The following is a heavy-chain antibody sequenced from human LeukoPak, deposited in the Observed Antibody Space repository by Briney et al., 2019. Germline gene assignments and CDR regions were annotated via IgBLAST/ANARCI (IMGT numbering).Heavy chain of an antibody. D-gene: IGHD3-9*01. CDR1: GGTFSSYA. CDR2: IITIFGTA. V-gene: IGHV1-69*01. Sequence: VASVKVSCKTSGGTFSSYAISWVRQAPGQGLEWMGGIITIFGTAKYAQKFQGRVTITADESTTTAYMELSSLRSEDTAVYYCARDSLTYYDILTGYYYYYYYMDVWGKGTTVTVSS. CDR3: ARDSLTYYDILTGYYYYYYYMDV. J-gene: IGHJ6*03.